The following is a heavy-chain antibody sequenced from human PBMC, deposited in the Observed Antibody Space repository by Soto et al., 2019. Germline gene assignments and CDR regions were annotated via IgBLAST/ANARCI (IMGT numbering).Heavy chain of an antibody. Sequence: SVSNAWMNWVRQAPGKGLEWVGRIKSKTDGGTTDYAAPVKGRFIISRDDSKNTLYLQMNSLKTEDTAVYYCTTVSDYDFWSGYYADYWGQGTLVTVSS. D-gene: IGHD3-3*01. CDR2: IKSKTDGGTT. V-gene: IGHV3-15*07. J-gene: IGHJ4*02. CDR3: TTVSDYDFWSGYYADY. CDR1: SVSNAW.